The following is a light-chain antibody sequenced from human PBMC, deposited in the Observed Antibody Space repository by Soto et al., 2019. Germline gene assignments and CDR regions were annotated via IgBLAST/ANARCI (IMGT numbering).Light chain of an antibody. Sequence: EIVMTQSPPTLSVSPVEGSALSFRASQSIRNNLAWYQKKPGQAPRLLIYAASSRATGIPDRFSGSGSGTDFTLTISRLEPEDFAVYYCQQYGYSPTFGGGTKVDIK. CDR1: QSIRNN. V-gene: IGKV3-20*01. CDR3: QQYGYSPT. CDR2: AAS. J-gene: IGKJ4*01.